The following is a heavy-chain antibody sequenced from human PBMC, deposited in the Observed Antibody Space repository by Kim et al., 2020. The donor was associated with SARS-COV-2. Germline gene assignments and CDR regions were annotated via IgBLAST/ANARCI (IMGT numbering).Heavy chain of an antibody. CDR3: ARGGGYSYGAIDY. V-gene: IGHV4-34*01. CDR2: INHSGST. CDR1: GGSFSGYY. J-gene: IGHJ4*02. D-gene: IGHD5-18*01. Sequence: SETLSLTCAVYGGSFSGYYWSWIRQPPGKGLEWIGEINHSGSTNYNPSLKSRVTISVDTSKNQFSLKLSSVTAADTAVYYCARGGGYSYGAIDYWGQGTPGTVSS.